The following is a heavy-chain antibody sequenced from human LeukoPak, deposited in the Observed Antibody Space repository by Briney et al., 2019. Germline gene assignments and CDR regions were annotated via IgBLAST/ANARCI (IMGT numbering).Heavy chain of an antibody. V-gene: IGHV4-39*07. CDR2: IYYSGST. Sequence: SETLSLTCTASGGSISSSSYYWGWIRQPPGKGLEWIGSIYYSGSTYYNPSLKSRVTISVDTSKNQFSLKLSSVTAADTAVYYCARGPEWDWFYFDYWGQGTLVTVSS. CDR1: GGSISSSSYY. D-gene: IGHD3/OR15-3a*01. J-gene: IGHJ4*02. CDR3: ARGPEWDWFYFDY.